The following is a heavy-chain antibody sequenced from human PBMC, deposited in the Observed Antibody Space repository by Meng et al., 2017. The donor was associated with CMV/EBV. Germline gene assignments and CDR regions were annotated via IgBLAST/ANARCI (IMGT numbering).Heavy chain of an antibody. J-gene: IGHJ5*02. Sequence: ASVKVSCKASGYTFTGYYLHWVRQAPGQGLEWMGWINPNNGGTDYAQKFQGRVTMTRDTSISTAYMELSRLRSDDTAVYYCARGDPDKLIFDPWGQGTLVTVSS. V-gene: IGHV1-2*02. CDR3: ARGDPDKLIFDP. D-gene: IGHD6-6*01. CDR2: INPNNGGT. CDR1: GYTFTGYY.